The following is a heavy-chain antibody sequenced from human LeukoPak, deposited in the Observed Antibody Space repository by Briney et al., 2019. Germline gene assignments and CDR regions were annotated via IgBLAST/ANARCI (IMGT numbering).Heavy chain of an antibody. Sequence: GGSLRLSCAASGFTFSSYEMNWVRQAPGKGLEWVAVISYDGSNKYYADSVKGRFTISRDNSKNTLYLQMNSLRAEDTAVYYCAKDGSGGDCYAAYWGQGTLVTVSS. D-gene: IGHD2-21*02. V-gene: IGHV3-30*18. CDR2: ISYDGSNK. J-gene: IGHJ4*02. CDR1: GFTFSSYE. CDR3: AKDGSGGDCYAAY.